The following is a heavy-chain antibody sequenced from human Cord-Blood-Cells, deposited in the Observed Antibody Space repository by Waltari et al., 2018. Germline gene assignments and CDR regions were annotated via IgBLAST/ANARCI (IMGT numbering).Heavy chain of an antibody. CDR3: ARADCSGGSCTREDAFDI. D-gene: IGHD2-15*01. Sequence: QLQLQESGPGLVKPSETLSLTCTVSGGSISSSSYYWGWIRQPPGKGLKWIGSIYYSGSTYYNPSLKSRVTISVDTSKNQFSLKLSSVTAADTAVYYCARADCSGGSCTREDAFDIWGQGTMVTVSS. J-gene: IGHJ3*02. V-gene: IGHV4-39*01. CDR1: GGSISSSSYY. CDR2: IYYSGST.